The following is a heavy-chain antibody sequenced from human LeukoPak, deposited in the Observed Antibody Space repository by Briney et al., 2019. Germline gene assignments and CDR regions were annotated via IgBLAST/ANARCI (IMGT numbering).Heavy chain of an antibody. CDR2: INHSGST. V-gene: IGHV4-34*01. CDR3: TRNNWFDP. J-gene: IGHJ5*02. Sequence: SETLSLTGAVYGGSFSGYYWSWIRQPPGKGLEWIGEINHSGSTNYNPSLKSRVTISVDTPQNQFSLRLSSVTAADTAVYYCTRNNWFDPWGQGTLVTVSS. CDR1: GGSFSGYY.